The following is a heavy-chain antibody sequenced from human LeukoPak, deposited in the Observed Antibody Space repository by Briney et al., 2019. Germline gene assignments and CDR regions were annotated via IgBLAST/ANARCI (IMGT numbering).Heavy chain of an antibody. J-gene: IGHJ5*02. CDR3: ARATHYYL. D-gene: IGHD3-10*01. CDR2: ISSDGSST. Sequence: QPGGSLRLSCAASGFTFSSYWMRWVRQAPGKGLVWVSRISSDGSSTSYVDSVKGRFTISRDNAKNTLYLQMNSLRAEDTAVYYCARATHYYLWGQGTLVTVS. V-gene: IGHV3-74*01. CDR1: GFTFSSYW.